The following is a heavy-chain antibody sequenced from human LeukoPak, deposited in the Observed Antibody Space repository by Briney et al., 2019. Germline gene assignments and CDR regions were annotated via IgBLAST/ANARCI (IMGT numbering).Heavy chain of an antibody. D-gene: IGHD5-18*01. Sequence: GGSLRLSCAASGFTFSSYSMNWVRQAPGKGLEWVSSISSSSSYIYYADSVKGRFTISRDNAKNSLYLQMNSLRAEDTAVYYCARGPEYSYGYPNWLDPWGQGTLVTVSS. CDR2: ISSSSSYI. CDR1: GFTFSSYS. V-gene: IGHV3-21*01. J-gene: IGHJ5*02. CDR3: ARGPEYSYGYPNWLDP.